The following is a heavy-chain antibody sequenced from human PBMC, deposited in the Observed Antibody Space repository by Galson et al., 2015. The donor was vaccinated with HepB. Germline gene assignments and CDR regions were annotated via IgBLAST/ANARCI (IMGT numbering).Heavy chain of an antibody. V-gene: IGHV3-30*09. CDR3: AKDEGIAYCGGDCYSLYGMDV. J-gene: IGHJ6*02. D-gene: IGHD2-21*02. Sequence: SLRLSCAASGFTFSSYALHWVRQAPGKGLEWVSFISYDGSNKYYADSVKGRFAISRDNSKNTLYLQMNSLRAEDTAVYYCAKDEGIAYCGGDCYSLYGMDVWGQGTTVTVSS. CDR1: GFTFSSYA. CDR2: ISYDGSNK.